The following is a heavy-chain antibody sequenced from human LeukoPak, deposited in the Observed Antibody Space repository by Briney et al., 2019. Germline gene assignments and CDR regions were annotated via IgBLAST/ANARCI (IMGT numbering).Heavy chain of an antibody. D-gene: IGHD3-22*01. J-gene: IGHJ3*02. CDR1: GYTFTGYY. CDR3: ALIWYYYDSSDDAFDI. CDR2: INPNSGGT. Sequence: ASVKVSCKASGYTFTGYYMHWVRQAPGQGLEWMGWINPNSGGTNYAQKFQGWVTMTRDTSISTAYMELSRLRSDDTAVYYCALIWYYYDSSDDAFDIWGQGTMVTVSS. V-gene: IGHV1-2*04.